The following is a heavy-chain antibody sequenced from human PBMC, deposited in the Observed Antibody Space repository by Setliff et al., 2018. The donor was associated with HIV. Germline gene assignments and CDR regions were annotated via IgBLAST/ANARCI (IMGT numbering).Heavy chain of an antibody. V-gene: IGHV1-2*06. CDR2: INPDSRGT. CDR1: GYDFTDYS. CDR3: ARGVKGIATTGKYYFDY. Sequence: ASVKVSCKTSGYDFTDYSIHWVRQAPGQGLEWVGRINPDSRGTNYAQTFQGRVTMTRDTSVSTAYMELSRLKSDDTAVFYCARGVKGIATTGKYYFDYWCQGTLVTVSS. D-gene: IGHD6-13*01. J-gene: IGHJ4*02.